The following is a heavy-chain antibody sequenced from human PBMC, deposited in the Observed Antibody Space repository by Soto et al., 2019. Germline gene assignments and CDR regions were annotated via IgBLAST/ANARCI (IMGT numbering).Heavy chain of an antibody. Sequence: GGSLRLSCAASGFTFSNAWINWVRQAPGKGLEWVGRIKSKTDGGTTDYAAPVKGRFTISRDDSKNTLYLQMNSLKTEDTAVYYCTTRITMIVVVNDYWGQGTLVTVSS. CDR2: IKSKTDGGTT. J-gene: IGHJ4*02. CDR1: GFTFSNAW. CDR3: TTRITMIVVVNDY. V-gene: IGHV3-15*07. D-gene: IGHD3-22*01.